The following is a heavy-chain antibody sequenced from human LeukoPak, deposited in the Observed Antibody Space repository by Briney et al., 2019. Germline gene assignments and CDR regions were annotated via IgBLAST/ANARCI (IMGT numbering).Heavy chain of an antibody. J-gene: IGHJ5*02. D-gene: IGHD3-3*01. V-gene: IGHV4-34*01. CDR1: GGSISSHY. Sequence: SETLSLTCTVSGGSISSHYWSWIRQPPGKGLEWIGEINHSGSTNYNPSLKSRVTISVDTSKNQFSLKLSSVTAADTAVYYCARGPFTIFGARFDPWGQGTLVTVSS. CDR2: INHSGST. CDR3: ARGPFTIFGARFDP.